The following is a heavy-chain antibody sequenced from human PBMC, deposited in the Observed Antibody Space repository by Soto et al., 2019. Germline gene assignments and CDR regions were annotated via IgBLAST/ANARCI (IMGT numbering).Heavy chain of an antibody. Sequence: QVQLQESGPGLVKPSDTLSLICAVSGYSISSSNWWGWIRQPPGKGLEWIGNIYDSGSAYYNPSLKSRVTMSVDTSTNQFSLKLTSVTAVDTAVYYCARGDYANAFDIWGQGTTVTVSS. CDR2: IYDSGSA. CDR1: GYSISSSNW. CDR3: ARGDYANAFDI. J-gene: IGHJ3*02. D-gene: IGHD2-2*01. V-gene: IGHV4-28*03.